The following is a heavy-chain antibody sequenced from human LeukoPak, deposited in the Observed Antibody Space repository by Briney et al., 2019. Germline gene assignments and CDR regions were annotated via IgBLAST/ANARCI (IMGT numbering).Heavy chain of an antibody. J-gene: IGHJ4*02. CDR2: ISWNSGSI. CDR1: GFTFSSYA. Sequence: GGSLRLSCAASGFTFSSYAMSWVRQAPGKGLEWVSGISWNSGSIGYADSVKGRFTISRDNAKNSLYLQMNSLRAEDTALYYCAKDNGYSSSLFDYWGQGTLVTVSS. CDR3: AKDNGYSSSLFDY. D-gene: IGHD6-13*01. V-gene: IGHV3-9*01.